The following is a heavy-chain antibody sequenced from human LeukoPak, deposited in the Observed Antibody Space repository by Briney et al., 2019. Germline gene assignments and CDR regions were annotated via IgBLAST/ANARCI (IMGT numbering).Heavy chain of an antibody. Sequence: GASVKVSCKASGYTFTSNYIHWVRQAPGQGLEWMGMIYPRDGSTSYAQKFQGRVTVTRDTSTSTVNMELSGLRSKDTAVYYCARDQEGFDYWGQGTLVTVSS. CDR1: GYTFTSNY. CDR3: ARDQEGFDY. V-gene: IGHV1-46*01. J-gene: IGHJ4*02. CDR2: IYPRDGST.